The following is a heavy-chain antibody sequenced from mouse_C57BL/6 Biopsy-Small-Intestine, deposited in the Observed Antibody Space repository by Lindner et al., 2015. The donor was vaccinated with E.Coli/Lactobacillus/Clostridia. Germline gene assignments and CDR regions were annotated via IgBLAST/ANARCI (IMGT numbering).Heavy chain of an antibody. V-gene: IGHV5-17*01. Sequence: VQLQESGGGLVKPGGSLKLSCAASGFTFSTYGMHWVRQAPEKGLEWVAYISSGSSTIYYADTVKGRFTISRDNAKNTLFLQMTSLRSEDTAMYYCARRSLDGYYFDYWGQGTTLAVSS. CDR2: ISSGSSTI. D-gene: IGHD2-3*01. CDR3: ARRSLDGYYFDY. CDR1: GFTFSTYG. J-gene: IGHJ2*01.